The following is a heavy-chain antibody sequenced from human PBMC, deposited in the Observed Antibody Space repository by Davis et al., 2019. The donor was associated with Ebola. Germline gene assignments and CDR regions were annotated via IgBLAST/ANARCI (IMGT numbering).Heavy chain of an antibody. CDR1: GGSFSGYY. V-gene: IGHV4-34*01. CDR2: INHSGST. J-gene: IGHJ4*02. CDR3: ARTYYYDSSGDGLDY. D-gene: IGHD3-22*01. Sequence: PSATLSLTCAVYGGSFSGYYWSWIRQPPGKGLEWIGEINHSGSTNYNPSLKSRVTISVDTSKNQFSLKLSSVTAADTAVYYCARTYYYDSSGDGLDYWGQGTLVTVSS.